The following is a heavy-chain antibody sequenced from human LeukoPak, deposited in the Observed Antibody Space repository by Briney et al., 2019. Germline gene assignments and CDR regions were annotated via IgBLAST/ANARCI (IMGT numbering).Heavy chain of an antibody. D-gene: IGHD7-27*01. J-gene: IGHJ3*02. V-gene: IGHV4-59*11. CDR2: IFYTGST. Sequence: SETLSLTCLVSGGSISSHYWTWIRQPPGKGLECIGDIFYTGSTTYSPSLKSRATISIETSKNQISLKLRSVTAADTAVYFCARXNWGGFDIWGQGTLATVSS. CDR1: GGSISSHY. CDR3: ARXNWGGFDI.